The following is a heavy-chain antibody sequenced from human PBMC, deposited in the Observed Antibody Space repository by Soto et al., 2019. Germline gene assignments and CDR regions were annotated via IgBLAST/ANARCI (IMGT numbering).Heavy chain of an antibody. CDR1: GLTFSSYA. CDR2: ISGSGGST. V-gene: IGHV3-23*01. CDR3: AKDIIVATIPYYFDY. Sequence: GGSLRLSCAASGLTFSSYAMSWVRQAPGKGLEWVSAISGSGGSTYYADSVKGRFTISRDNSKNTLYLQMNSLRAEDTAVYYCAKDIIVATIPYYFDYWGQGTLVTVSS. J-gene: IGHJ4*02. D-gene: IGHD5-12*01.